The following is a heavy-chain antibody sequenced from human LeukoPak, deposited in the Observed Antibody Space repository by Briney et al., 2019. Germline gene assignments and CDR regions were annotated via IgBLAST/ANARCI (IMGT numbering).Heavy chain of an antibody. CDR2: IYYSGST. CDR3: ATTPPGYYYYYMDV. V-gene: IGHV4-39*01. CDR1: GGSISSSSYY. Sequence: SETLSLTCTVSGGSISSSSYYWGWIRQPPGKGLEWIGIIYYSGSTYYNPSLKSRLTISVDMSKNQFSLRLSSVTAADTAVYYCATTPPGYYYYYMDVWGKGTTVTVSS. J-gene: IGHJ6*03.